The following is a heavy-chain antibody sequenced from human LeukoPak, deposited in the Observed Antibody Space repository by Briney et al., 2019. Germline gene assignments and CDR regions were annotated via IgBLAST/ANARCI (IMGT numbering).Heavy chain of an antibody. V-gene: IGHV3-30*18. Sequence: GGSLRLSCAASGFTFSSYGMHWVRQAPGKGLEWVALISYDGGKKYYADSVKGRFTISRDNSKNTLYLQMNSLRAEDTAVYYCAKDLGYCSGGSCFTTLEAFDIWGQGTMVTVSS. J-gene: IGHJ3*02. D-gene: IGHD2-15*01. CDR1: GFTFSSYG. CDR2: ISYDGGKK. CDR3: AKDLGYCSGGSCFTTLEAFDI.